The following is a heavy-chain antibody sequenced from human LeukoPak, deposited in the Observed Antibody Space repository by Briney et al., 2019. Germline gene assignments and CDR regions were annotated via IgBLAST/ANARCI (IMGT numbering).Heavy chain of an antibody. D-gene: IGHD5-18*01. J-gene: IGHJ4*02. CDR3: ARPGSGYSYGYDY. CDR1: GYSFPSFW. CDR2: IYPGDSDT. V-gene: IGHV5-51*01. Sequence: GGSLKIPWQGPGYSFPSFWIGWGRQIPGKGLDWIGIIYPGDSDTRYSPSFQGQVTISADKSISTAYLQWSSLKASDTAMYYCARPGSGYSYGYDYWGQGTLVTVSS.